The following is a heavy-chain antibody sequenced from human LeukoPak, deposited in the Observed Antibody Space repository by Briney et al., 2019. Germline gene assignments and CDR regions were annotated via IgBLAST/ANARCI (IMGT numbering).Heavy chain of an antibody. J-gene: IGHJ4*02. CDR1: GFTFSDYY. CDR2: ISPSSSYT. CDR3: ARLWGGSSGYYY. V-gene: IGHV3-11*03. D-gene: IGHD3-22*01. Sequence: GGSLRLSCAASGFTFSDYYLSWVRQAPGKGLEWVSFISPSSSYTNYADSVKGRFTISRDNAKNSLYLQMSSLRAEDTAVYYCARLWGGSSGYYYWGQGTLSPSPQ.